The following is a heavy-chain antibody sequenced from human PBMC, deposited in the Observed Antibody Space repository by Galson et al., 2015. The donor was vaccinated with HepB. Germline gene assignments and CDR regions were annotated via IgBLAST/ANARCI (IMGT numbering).Heavy chain of an antibody. CDR2: IYTSGST. CDR3: AREKLYMEFWWFDP. V-gene: IGHV4-61*02. CDR1: GGSISSGSYY. Sequence: TLSLTCTVSGGSISSGSYYWSWIRQPAGKGLEWIGRIYTSGSTNYNPSLKSRVTISVDTSKNQFSLKLSSVTAADTAVYYCAREKLYMEFWWFDPWGQGTLVTVSS. J-gene: IGHJ5*02. D-gene: IGHD3-10*01.